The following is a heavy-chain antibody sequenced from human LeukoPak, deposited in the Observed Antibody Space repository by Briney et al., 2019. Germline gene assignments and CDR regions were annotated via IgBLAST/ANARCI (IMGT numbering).Heavy chain of an antibody. CDR2: IYYSGST. CDR3: ARGPSLDY. Sequence: SETLSLTCTVSGGSISSSSYYWGWIRQPPGKGLEWIGSIYYSGSTYYNPSLKSRVTISVDTSKNQSSLKLSSVTAADTAVYYCARGPSLDYWGQGTLVTVSS. J-gene: IGHJ4*02. V-gene: IGHV4-39*01. CDR1: GGSISSSSYY.